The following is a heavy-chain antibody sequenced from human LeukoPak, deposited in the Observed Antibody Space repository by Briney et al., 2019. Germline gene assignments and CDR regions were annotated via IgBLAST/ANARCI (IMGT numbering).Heavy chain of an antibody. J-gene: IGHJ6*02. CDR2: INPNSGGT. V-gene: IGHV1-2*04. CDR3: ARDLRSSSSSPRGYYYYGMDV. CDR1: GYTFTGYY. D-gene: IGHD6-13*01. Sequence: GASVKISCKASGYTFTGYYMHWVRQAPGQGLEWMGWINPNSGGTNYAQKFQGWVTMTRDTSISTAYMELSRLRSDDTAVYYCARDLRSSSSSPRGYYYYGMDVWGQGTTVTVSS.